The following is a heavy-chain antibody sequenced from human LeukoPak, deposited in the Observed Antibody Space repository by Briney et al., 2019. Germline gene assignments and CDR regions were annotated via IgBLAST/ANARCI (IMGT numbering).Heavy chain of an antibody. J-gene: IGHJ4*02. CDR2: IYSGGST. D-gene: IGHD3-22*01. CDR3: ARDRGSGYYFSLDY. V-gene: IGHV3-53*01. CDR1: GFTVSSNY. Sequence: GSLRLSCAASGFTVSSNYMSWVRQAPGKGLEWVSVIYSGGSTYYADSVKGRFTISRDNSKNTLYLQMNSLRAEDTAVYYCARDRGSGYYFSLDYWGQGTLVTVSS.